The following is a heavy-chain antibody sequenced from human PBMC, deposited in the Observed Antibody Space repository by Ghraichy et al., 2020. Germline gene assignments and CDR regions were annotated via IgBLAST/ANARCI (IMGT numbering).Heavy chain of an antibody. CDR2: IRSDGSNT. CDR1: GFTFSRHG. Sequence: GGSLRLSCAASGFTFSRHGMHWVRQAPGKGLEWVAFIRSDGSNTYYVDSVMGRFTISRDNSKNTVYLQVNSLRAEDTAVYYCAKDPSNIIPGVFDFWGQGTLVTVSS. J-gene: IGHJ4*02. V-gene: IGHV3-30*02. CDR3: AKDPSNIIPGVFDF. D-gene: IGHD4-11*01.